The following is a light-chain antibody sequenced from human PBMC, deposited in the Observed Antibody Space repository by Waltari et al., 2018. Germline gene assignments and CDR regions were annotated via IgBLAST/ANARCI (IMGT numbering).Light chain of an antibody. V-gene: IGKV3-11*01. CDR1: QSISTY. Sequence: EVVLTQSPATLSLSPGERATLSCRASQSISTYLAWYQQKAGQAPRLLIYGSSNRATGVPARFSGSGSGTDFTLTISNVEPEDFEVYYCQQRSIWLTFGGGTKVDLK. CDR3: QQRSIWLT. J-gene: IGKJ4*01. CDR2: GSS.